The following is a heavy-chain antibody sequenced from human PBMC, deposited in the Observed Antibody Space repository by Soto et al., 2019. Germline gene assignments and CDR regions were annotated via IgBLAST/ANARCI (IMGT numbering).Heavy chain of an antibody. Sequence: ASVKVSCKASGYTFTSYYMHWVRQAPGQGLEWMGIIDPSGGSTSYAQKFQGRVTMTRDTSTSTVYVELSSLRSKDTALYYSAVRGETDGPRLYYYGMGVFGRGPTV. D-gene: IGHD3-16*01. CDR3: AVRGETDGPRLYYYGMGV. CDR1: GYTFTSYY. V-gene: IGHV1-46*01. CDR2: IDPSGGST. J-gene: IGHJ6*01.